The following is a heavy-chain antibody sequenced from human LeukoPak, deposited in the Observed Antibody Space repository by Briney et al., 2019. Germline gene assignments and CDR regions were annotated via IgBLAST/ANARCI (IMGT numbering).Heavy chain of an antibody. CDR2: IRYDGSNK. J-gene: IGHJ4*02. Sequence: GGSLRLSCAASGFTFSSYGMHWVRRAPGKGLEWVAFIRYDGSNKYYADSVKGRFTISRDNSKNTLYLQMNSLRAEDTAVYYCATIPGRRFLEWSAFDYWGQGTLVTVSS. CDR3: ATIPGRRFLEWSAFDY. V-gene: IGHV3-30*02. D-gene: IGHD3-3*01. CDR1: GFTFSSYG.